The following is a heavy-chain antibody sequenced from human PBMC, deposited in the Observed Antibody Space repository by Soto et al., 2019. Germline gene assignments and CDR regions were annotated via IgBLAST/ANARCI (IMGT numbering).Heavy chain of an antibody. CDR3: AREVYSSGYLVY. Sequence: ASVKVSCKASGYTFTGYYMHWVRQAPGQGVEWMGWINPNSGGTNYAQKFQGWVTMTRDTSISTAYMELSRLRSDDTAVYYCAREVYSSGYLVYWGQGTLVTVSS. V-gene: IGHV1-2*04. CDR1: GYTFTGYY. D-gene: IGHD6-19*01. J-gene: IGHJ4*02. CDR2: INPNSGGT.